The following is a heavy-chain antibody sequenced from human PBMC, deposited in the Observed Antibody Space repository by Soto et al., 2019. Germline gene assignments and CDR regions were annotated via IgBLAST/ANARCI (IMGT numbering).Heavy chain of an antibody. CDR3: AKDQRVVTVKNWFDP. V-gene: IGHV3-23*01. J-gene: IGHJ5*02. Sequence: GSLRLSCAASGFTFSSYAMSWVRQAPGKGLEWVSAISGSGGSTYYADSVKGRFTISRDNSKNTLYLQMNSLRAEDTAVYYCAKDQRVVTVKNWFDPWGQGTLVTVSS. CDR2: ISGSGGST. D-gene: IGHD4-4*01. CDR1: GFTFSSYA.